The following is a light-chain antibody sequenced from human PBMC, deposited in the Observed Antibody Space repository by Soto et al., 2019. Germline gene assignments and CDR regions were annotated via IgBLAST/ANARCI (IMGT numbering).Light chain of an antibody. CDR2: VAS. V-gene: IGKV3-20*01. Sequence: EIVLTQSPGTLSLSPGERATLSCRASQSVSSSYLAWYQQKPGQAPRLLIYVASSRATGIPDRFSGSGSGTHFTLTISRLEPEDFAVYYCRQYDSSPITFGQGTRLEIK. CDR3: RQYDSSPIT. CDR1: QSVSSSY. J-gene: IGKJ5*01.